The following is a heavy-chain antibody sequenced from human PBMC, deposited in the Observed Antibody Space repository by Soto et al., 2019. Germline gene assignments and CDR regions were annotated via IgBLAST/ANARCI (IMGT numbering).Heavy chain of an antibody. D-gene: IGHD2-2*01. CDR3: ARDQLPQQDYYYYYGMDV. Sequence: QVQLVESGGGVVQPGRSLRLSCAASGFTFSSYAMHWVRQAPGKGLEWVAVISYDGSNKYYADSVKGRFTISRDNSKNTLYLQMNSLRAEDTAVYYCARDQLPQQDYYYYYGMDVWGQGTTVTVSS. CDR2: ISYDGSNK. V-gene: IGHV3-30-3*01. CDR1: GFTFSSYA. J-gene: IGHJ6*02.